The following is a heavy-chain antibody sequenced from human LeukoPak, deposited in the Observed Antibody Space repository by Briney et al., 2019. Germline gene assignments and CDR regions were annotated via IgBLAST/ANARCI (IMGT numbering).Heavy chain of an antibody. Sequence: GGSLRLSCAASGFTFSNYEMHWVRHAPGKGLEWVSAISGSGGSTYYADSVKGRFTISRDNSKNTLYLQMNSLRAEDTAVYYCAKDWKYSSSSGDHWGQGTLVTVSS. V-gene: IGHV3-23*01. CDR1: GFTFSNYE. CDR3: AKDWKYSSSSGDH. CDR2: ISGSGGST. J-gene: IGHJ4*02. D-gene: IGHD6-6*01.